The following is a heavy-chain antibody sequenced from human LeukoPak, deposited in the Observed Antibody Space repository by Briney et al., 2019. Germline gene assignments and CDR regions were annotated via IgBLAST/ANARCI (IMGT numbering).Heavy chain of an antibody. CDR3: ARVFLIVAAGTVDY. Sequence: GGSLRLSCAASGFTFTDYYMTWIRQAPGKGLEWVSYISGSDDNTKHYADSVKGRFTISRDNAKTSLYLQMNSLRAEDTAVYYCARVFLIVAAGTVDYWGQGTLVTVSS. J-gene: IGHJ4*02. CDR1: GFTFTDYY. CDR2: ISGSDDNTK. V-gene: IGHV3-11*04. D-gene: IGHD6-13*01.